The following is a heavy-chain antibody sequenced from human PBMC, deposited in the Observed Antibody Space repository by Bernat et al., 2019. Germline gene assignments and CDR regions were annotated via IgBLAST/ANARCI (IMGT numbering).Heavy chain of an antibody. CDR2: IYSGGST. D-gene: IGHD3-10*01. CDR3: ARSSYYYGSGSYWGFDY. V-gene: IGHV3-66*01. J-gene: IGHJ4*02. CDR1: GFTVSSNY. Sequence: EVQLVESGGGLVQPGGSLRLSCAASGFTVSSNYMSWVRQAPGKGLEWVSVIYSGGSTYYADSMKGRFTISRDNSKNTLYLQMNSLRAEDTAVYYCARSSYYYGSGSYWGFDYWGQGTLVTVSS.